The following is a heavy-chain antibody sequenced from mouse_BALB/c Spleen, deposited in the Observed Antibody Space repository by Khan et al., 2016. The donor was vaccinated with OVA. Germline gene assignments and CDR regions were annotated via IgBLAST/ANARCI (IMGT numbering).Heavy chain of an antibody. Sequence: QVRLQQPGAELARPGASVKMSCKASGYTFTSYTIHWIKKRPGQGLEWIGYINPSNDYTNYNQKFKDKATLTTDKSSTTAYLRLSSLTSDDSAVYNCGRDGAYHRNDGWFAYWGQGTLVTVSA. V-gene: IGHV1-4*01. CDR1: GYTFTSYT. CDR2: INPSNDYT. J-gene: IGHJ3*01. CDR3: GRDGAYHRNDGWFAY. D-gene: IGHD2-14*01.